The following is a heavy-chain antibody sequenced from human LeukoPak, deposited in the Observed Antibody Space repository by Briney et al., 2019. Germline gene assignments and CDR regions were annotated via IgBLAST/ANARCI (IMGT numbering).Heavy chain of an antibody. CDR2: ISSSGSTI. V-gene: IGHV3-48*03. D-gene: IGHD3-16*01. CDR1: GFTFSSYE. J-gene: IGHJ6*02. CDR3: ARALIGPYGMDV. Sequence: PGGSLRLSCAAPGFTFSSYEMNWVRQAPGKGLEWVSYISSSGSTIYYADSVKGRFTISRDNAKNSLYLQMNSLRAEDTAVYYCARALIGPYGMDVWGQGTTVTVSS.